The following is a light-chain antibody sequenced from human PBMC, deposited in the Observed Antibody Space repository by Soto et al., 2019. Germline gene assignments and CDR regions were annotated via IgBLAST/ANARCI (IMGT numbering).Light chain of an antibody. CDR2: AAS. CDR1: QGISSY. V-gene: IGKV1-9*01. CDR3: QQYDTYYT. J-gene: IGKJ2*01. Sequence: DIQLTQSPSFLSASIGDRVTITCRASQGISSYLAWYQQKPGKAPKVLIYAASTLQSGVPSRFSGSGSGTEFTLTINSLQPDDFATYYCQQYDTYYTFGQGTKVDIK.